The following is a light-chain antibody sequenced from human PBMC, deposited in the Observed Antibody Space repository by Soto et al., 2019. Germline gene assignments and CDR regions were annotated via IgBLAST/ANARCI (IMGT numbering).Light chain of an antibody. CDR2: SNN. J-gene: IGLJ1*01. CDR3: AAWDDSLSGYV. V-gene: IGLV1-47*02. Sequence: QSVLTQPRSASGSPGQSVTISCTGTSSDVGSYNYVYWYQQLPGTAPKLLIYSNNQRPSGVPDRFSGSKSGTSASLAISGLRSEDEADYYCAAWDDSLSGYVFGTGTKVTVL. CDR1: SSDVGSYNY.